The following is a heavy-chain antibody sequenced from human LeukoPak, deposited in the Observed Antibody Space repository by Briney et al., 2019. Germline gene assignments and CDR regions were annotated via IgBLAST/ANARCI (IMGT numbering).Heavy chain of an antibody. CDR1: GYTFINYD. J-gene: IGHJ4*02. CDR2: VNPNTGNT. V-gene: IGHV1-8*03. D-gene: IGHD6-13*01. CDR3: ARASSSWYRRLDY. Sequence: GASVKVSCKASGYTFINYDINWVRQASGQGLEWMGWVNPNTGNTGYAQKFQGRVTITRSTSISTAYMELSRLRSDDTAVYYCARASSSWYRRLDYWGQGTLVTVSS.